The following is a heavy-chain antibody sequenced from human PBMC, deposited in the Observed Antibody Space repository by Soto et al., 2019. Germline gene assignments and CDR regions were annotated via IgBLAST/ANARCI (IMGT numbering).Heavy chain of an antibody. D-gene: IGHD3-16*02. CDR2: IYWDDDK. V-gene: IGHV2-5*02. CDR3: AHSFYDYIWGSYRCPWFDP. CDR1: GFSLSTRGVG. Sequence: ASGPTLEKPTETLGLTFTFSGFSLSTRGVGVGWIRQPPGKALEWLALIYWDDDKRYSPSLKSRLTITKDTSKNQVVLTMTNMDPVDTATYYCAHSFYDYIWGSYRCPWFDPWGQGTLVTVSS. J-gene: IGHJ5*02.